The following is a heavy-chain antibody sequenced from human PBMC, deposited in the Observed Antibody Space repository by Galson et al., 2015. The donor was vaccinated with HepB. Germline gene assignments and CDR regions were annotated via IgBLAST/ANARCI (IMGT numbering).Heavy chain of an antibody. J-gene: IGHJ6*02. CDR2: ISWNSGSI. CDR1: GFTFDDYA. CDR3: AKYGMDV. V-gene: IGHV3-9*01. Sequence: SLRLSCAASGFTFDDYAMHWVRQAPGKGLEWVSGISWNSGSIGYADSVKGRFTISRDNAKNSLYLQMNSLRAEDTALYYCAKYGMDVWGQGTTVTVSS.